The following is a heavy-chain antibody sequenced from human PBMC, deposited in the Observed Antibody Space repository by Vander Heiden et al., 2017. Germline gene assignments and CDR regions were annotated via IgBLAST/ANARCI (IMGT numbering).Heavy chain of an antibody. D-gene: IGHD2-15*01. Sequence: QVHLEQSGAEVKKPGSSVKVSCKASGGTFSSDAIRWVRQAPGQGHEWMGGIIPLVGTRNYAQKCQGRVTVTADESADESTYTAYMELSSLRSEDTAVYYCARSPDIVVVAGATVGAFDIWGQGTTVTVSS. CDR1: GGTFSSDA. V-gene: IGHV1-69*01. J-gene: IGHJ3*02. CDR3: ARSPDIVVVAGATVGAFDI. CDR2: IIPLVGTR.